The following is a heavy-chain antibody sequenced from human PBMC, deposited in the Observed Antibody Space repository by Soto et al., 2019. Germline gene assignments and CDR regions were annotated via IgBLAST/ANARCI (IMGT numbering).Heavy chain of an antibody. CDR1: GFAFSSYA. CDR2: LSGTGGTT. Sequence: EVQLLESGGNLVQPGGSLRLSCAASGFAFSSYAMTWVRQAPGKGLEWVSALSGTGGTTYSADSVRGRFTIARYNSKNTRYHQVNGLSPEDSAIYYCAKFIVGRGGSSGWPWFLDSWGQGTLVTVSS. V-gene: IGHV3-23*01. CDR3: AKFIVGRGGSSGWPWFLDS. D-gene: IGHD6-25*01. J-gene: IGHJ4*02.